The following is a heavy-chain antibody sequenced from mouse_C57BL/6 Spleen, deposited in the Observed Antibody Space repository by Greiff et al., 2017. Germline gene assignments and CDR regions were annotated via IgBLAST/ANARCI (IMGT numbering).Heavy chain of an antibody. CDR1: GYSITSGYY. V-gene: IGHV3-6*01. CDR2: ISYDGSN. D-gene: IGHD4-1*01. J-gene: IGHJ3*01. Sequence: EVKLMESGPGLVKPSQSLSLTCSVTGYSITSGYYWNWIRQFPGNKLEWMGYISYDGSNNYNPSLKNRISITRDTSKNQFFLKLNSVTTEDTATYYCARERLTGAWFAYWGQGTLVTVSA. CDR3: ARERLTGAWFAY.